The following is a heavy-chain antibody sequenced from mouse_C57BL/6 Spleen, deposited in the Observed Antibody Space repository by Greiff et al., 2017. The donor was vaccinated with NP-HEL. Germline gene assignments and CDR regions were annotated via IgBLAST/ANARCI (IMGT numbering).Heavy chain of an antibody. CDR3: ARSDYGSSYDYYAMDY. V-gene: IGHV5-17*01. CDR2: ISSGSSTI. J-gene: IGHJ4*01. CDR1: GFTFSDYG. Sequence: EVMLVESGGGLVKPGGSLKLSCAASGFTFSDYGMHWVRQAPEKGLEWVAYISSGSSTIYYADTVKGRFTISRDNAKNTLFLQMTSLRSEDTAMYYCARSDYGSSYDYYAMDYWGQGTSVTVSS. D-gene: IGHD1-1*01.